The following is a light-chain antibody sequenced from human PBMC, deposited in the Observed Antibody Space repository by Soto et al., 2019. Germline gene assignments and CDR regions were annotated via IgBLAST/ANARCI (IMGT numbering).Light chain of an antibody. CDR2: GAS. J-gene: IGKJ1*01. CDR3: QQYYTAPTWT. V-gene: IGKV3-20*01. CDR1: QSVSSSY. Sequence: EIVLTQSPGTLSLSPGERVTLSCRASQSVSSSYLAWYQQKPGQAPRLLIYGASSRATGIPDRFSGSGSGTDFTLTISSLQAEDVAVYYCQQYYTAPTWTLGQGTKVEIK.